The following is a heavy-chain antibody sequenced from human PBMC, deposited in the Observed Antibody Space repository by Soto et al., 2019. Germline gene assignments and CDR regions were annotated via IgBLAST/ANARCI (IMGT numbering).Heavy chain of an antibody. J-gene: IGHJ6*02. V-gene: IGHV3-48*03. CDR3: ARDLRTLDRGVTYAMDV. CDR2: ISCSGSIR. Sequence: EVQLVESGGGLVQPGGSLRLSCAVSGFTYGAYEMNWVRQAPGKGLEWVSYISCSGSIRYYADSVQGRFTISRDNANNSLYLQMNSLRAEDTAVYYCARDLRTLDRGVTYAMDVWGQGTTVTVTS. CDR1: GFTYGAYE. D-gene: IGHD3-10*01.